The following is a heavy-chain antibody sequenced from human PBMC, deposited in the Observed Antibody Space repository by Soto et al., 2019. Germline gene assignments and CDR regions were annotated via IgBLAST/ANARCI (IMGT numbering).Heavy chain of an antibody. V-gene: IGHV3-30-3*01. D-gene: IGHD1-1*01. J-gene: IGHJ6*02. CDR3: ARGNMDV. CDR2: TSNDGINT. Sequence: QVQLVESGGGVVQPGRSLRLSCAASAFTLSKFVMHWVRQAPGKGLDWLAVTSNDGINTYYAGSVKDRFTISRDNSKNMVYLQMNSLRDEDTAVYYCARGNMDVWGQGTTVIVSS. CDR1: AFTLSKFV.